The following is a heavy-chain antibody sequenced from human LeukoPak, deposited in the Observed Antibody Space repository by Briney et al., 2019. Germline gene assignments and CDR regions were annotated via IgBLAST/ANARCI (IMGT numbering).Heavy chain of an antibody. V-gene: IGHV4-4*07. D-gene: IGHD3-10*01. CDR2: IYTSGST. CDR1: GGSISSYY. Sequence: PSETLSLTCTVSGGSISSYYWSWIRQPAGKGLEWIGRIYTSGSTNYNPSLKSRVTMSVDTSKNQFSLKLSSVTAADTAVYHCARILRTRITMVQGVWGAFDIWGQGTMVTVSS. J-gene: IGHJ3*02. CDR3: ARILRTRITMVQGVWGAFDI.